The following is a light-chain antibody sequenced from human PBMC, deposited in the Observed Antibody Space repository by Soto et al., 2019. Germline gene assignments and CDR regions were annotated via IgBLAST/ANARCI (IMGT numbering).Light chain of an antibody. CDR1: SSDIGGYNY. J-gene: IGLJ2*01. CDR3: GSYTSSSTLV. V-gene: IGLV2-14*03. Sequence: QAVVTQPASVSGSPGQSITFSCTGTSSDIGGYNYVSWYQQHPGKAPKLMIYDVSYRPSGVSNRFSASKSGNTASLTISGLQAEDEADYYCGSYTSSSTLVFGGGTKLTVL. CDR2: DVS.